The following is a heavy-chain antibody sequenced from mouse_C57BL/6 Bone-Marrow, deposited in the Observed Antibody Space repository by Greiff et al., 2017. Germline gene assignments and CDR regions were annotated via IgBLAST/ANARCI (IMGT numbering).Heavy chain of an antibody. CDR1: GFTFSSYG. CDR3: ARHGGLRSPDY. J-gene: IGHJ2*01. D-gene: IGHD2-4*01. V-gene: IGHV5-6*01. CDR2: ISSGGSYT. Sequence: EVQRVESGGDLVKPGGSLKLSCAASGFTFSSYGMSWVRQTPDKRLEWVATISSGGSYTYYPDSVKGRFTISRDNAKNTRYLQMSSLKSEDTAMYYCARHGGLRSPDYWGQGTTLTVSS.